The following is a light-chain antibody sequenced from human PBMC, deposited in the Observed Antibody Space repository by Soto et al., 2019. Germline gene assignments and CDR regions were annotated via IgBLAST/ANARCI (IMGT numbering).Light chain of an antibody. Sequence: QSVLTQPASVSGSPGQSITISCTGTSSDVGGYNYVSWYQHHPGKAPKLIIYEVSNRPSGVSNRFSGSKSGNTASLTISGLQAEDEADYCCSSYSSSSTLCVFGTGTMVTVL. CDR3: SSYSSSSTLCV. CDR1: SSDVGGYNY. J-gene: IGLJ1*01. CDR2: EVS. V-gene: IGLV2-14*01.